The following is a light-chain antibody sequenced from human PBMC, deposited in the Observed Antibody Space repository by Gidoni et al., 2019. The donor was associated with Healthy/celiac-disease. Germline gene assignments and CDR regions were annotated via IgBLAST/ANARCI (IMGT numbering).Light chain of an antibody. V-gene: IGKV4-1*01. CDR1: RSVLYSSNNKNY. Sequence: SLGERAPINCKSSRSVLYSSNNKNYLAWYQQKPGQPPKLLIYWASTRESGVPDRFSGSGSGTDFTLTISSLQAEDVAVYYCQQYYSTPLTFGGGTKVEIK. CDR2: WAS. J-gene: IGKJ4*01. CDR3: QQYYSTPLT.